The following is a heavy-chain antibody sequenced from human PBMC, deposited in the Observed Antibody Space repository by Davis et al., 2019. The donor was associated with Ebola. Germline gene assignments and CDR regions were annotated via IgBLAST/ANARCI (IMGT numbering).Heavy chain of an antibody. V-gene: IGHV3-64D*06. CDR2: ISSNGGST. CDR3: VKDAKMVRVVIYYYYGMDV. D-gene: IGHD3-10*01. Sequence: SLSLSCSASGFTSSSYSMHCVRQAPWKVLEYVSAISSNGGSTYYADSVKGRFTISRDNSKNTLYLQMSSLRAEDTAVYYCVKDAKMVRVVIYYYYGMDVWGQGTTVTVSS. CDR1: GFTSSSYS. J-gene: IGHJ6*02.